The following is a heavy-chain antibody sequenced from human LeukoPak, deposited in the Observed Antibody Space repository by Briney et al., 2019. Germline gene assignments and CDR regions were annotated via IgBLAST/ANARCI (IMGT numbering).Heavy chain of an antibody. V-gene: IGHV4-61*02. CDR3: ARNMGSLLNDAFDI. CDR1: GGSISSGSYY. J-gene: IGHJ3*02. D-gene: IGHD1-26*01. CDR2: IYTSGST. Sequence: PSQTLSLTCTVSGGSISSGSYYWSWIRQPAGKGLEWIGRIYTSGSTNYNPSLKSRVTISVDTSKNQFSLKLSSVTAADTAVYYCARNMGSLLNDAFDIWGQGTMVTVSS.